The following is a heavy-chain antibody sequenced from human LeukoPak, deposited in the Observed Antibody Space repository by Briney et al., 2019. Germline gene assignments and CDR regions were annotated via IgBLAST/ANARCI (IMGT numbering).Heavy chain of an antibody. Sequence: ASVKVSCKVSGYTLTELSMHWVRQAPGKGLEWMGGFDPEDGETIYAQKFQGRVTMTEDTSTDTAYMELSSLRSEDTAVYYCASPSYSNGVLDNWFDPWGQGTLVTVSS. V-gene: IGHV1-24*01. CDR2: FDPEDGET. D-gene: IGHD4-11*01. CDR1: GYTLTELS. J-gene: IGHJ5*02. CDR3: ASPSYSNGVLDNWFDP.